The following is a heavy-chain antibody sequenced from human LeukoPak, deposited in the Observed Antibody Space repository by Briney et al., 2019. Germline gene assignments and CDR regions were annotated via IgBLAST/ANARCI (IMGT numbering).Heavy chain of an antibody. J-gene: IGHJ6*02. CDR2: ISSSGSTI. Sequence: PGGSLRLSCAASGFTFSDYYMSWIRRAPGKGLEWVSYISSSGSTIYYADSVKGRFTISRDNAKNSLYLQMNSLRAEDTAVYYCARGRESYYYYGMDVWGQGTTVTVSS. D-gene: IGHD1-26*01. V-gene: IGHV3-11*01. CDR1: GFTFSDYY. CDR3: ARGRESYYYYGMDV.